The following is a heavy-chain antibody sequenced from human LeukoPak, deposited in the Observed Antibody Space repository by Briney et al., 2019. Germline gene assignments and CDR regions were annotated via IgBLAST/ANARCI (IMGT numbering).Heavy chain of an antibody. CDR3: ARGHYYGSGSYYNVRSSNWFDP. CDR2: INHSGRT. Sequence: SETLSLTCAVYGGSFSGYYWGWIRQPPGKGLEWIGEINHSGRTNYNPSLKRRVTISVDTSKNQFSLKLSSVTAADTAVYYCARGHYYGSGSYYNVRSSNWFDPWGQGTLVTVSS. J-gene: IGHJ5*02. V-gene: IGHV4-34*01. D-gene: IGHD3-10*01. CDR1: GGSFSGYY.